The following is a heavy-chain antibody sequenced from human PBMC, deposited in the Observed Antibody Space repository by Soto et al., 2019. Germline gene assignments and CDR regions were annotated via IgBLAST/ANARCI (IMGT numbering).Heavy chain of an antibody. V-gene: IGHV3-23*01. J-gene: IGHJ4*02. CDR3: AKDWSNFDF. CDR2: INTSGGGT. CDR1: GFTVSSNY. Sequence: GGSLRLSCAASGFTVSSNYMSWVRQAPGKGLEWVSGINTSGGGTYYADSVKGRFTISRDNSKNTLYLQMNSLRAEDTALYYCAKDWSNFDFWGQGTLVTVSS.